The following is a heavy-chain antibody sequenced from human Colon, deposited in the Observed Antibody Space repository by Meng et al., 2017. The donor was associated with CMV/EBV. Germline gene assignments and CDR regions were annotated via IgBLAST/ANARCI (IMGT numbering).Heavy chain of an antibody. CDR2: ISFDASNK. D-gene: IGHD3-3*01. J-gene: IGHJ4*02. Sequence: GESLKISCAASGFSISPYAMQWVRQAPGKGLEWVAVISFDASNKYYADSVRGRFTISRDNSKNTLYLQMNSLRVEDTAVYYCATYSVYDFWSGHYYFDYWGQGTLVTVSS. V-gene: IGHV3-30*01. CDR3: ATYSVYDFWSGHYYFDY. CDR1: GFSISPYA.